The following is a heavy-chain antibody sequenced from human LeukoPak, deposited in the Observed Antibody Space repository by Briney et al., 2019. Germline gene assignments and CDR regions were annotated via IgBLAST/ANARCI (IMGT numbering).Heavy chain of an antibody. CDR3: ARDPYSGSYGNYYYYFMDV. CDR1: GFTFGSYN. CDR2: ITSGSSYI. J-gene: IGHJ6*03. Sequence: PGGSLRLSCAASGFTFGSYNMNWVRQAPGKGLEWVSSITSGSSYIYYADSVKGRFTISRDNAKNSLYLQMNSLRAEDTAVYYCARDPYSGSYGNYYYYFMDVWGKGTTVTISS. D-gene: IGHD1-26*01. V-gene: IGHV3-21*01.